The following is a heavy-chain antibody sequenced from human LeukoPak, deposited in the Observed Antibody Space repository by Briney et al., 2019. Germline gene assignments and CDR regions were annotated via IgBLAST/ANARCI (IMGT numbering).Heavy chain of an antibody. J-gene: IGHJ3*02. V-gene: IGHV4-59*12. CDR2: IYYSGST. CDR1: GGSISSYY. D-gene: IGHD1-26*01. Sequence: SETLSLTCTVSGGSISSYYWSWTRQPPGKGLEWIGYIYYSGSTNYNPSLKSRVTISVDTSKNQFSLKLSSVTAADTAVYYCARVLVGAPGGAFDIWGQGTMVTVSS. CDR3: ARVLVGAPGGAFDI.